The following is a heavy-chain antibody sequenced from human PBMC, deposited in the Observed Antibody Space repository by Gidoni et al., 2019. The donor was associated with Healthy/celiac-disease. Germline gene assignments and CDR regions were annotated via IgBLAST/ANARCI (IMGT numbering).Heavy chain of an antibody. J-gene: IGHJ6*03. CDR3: ARGNPYYYYMDV. CDR1: GFTFISYA. CDR2: ISYDGSNK. V-gene: IGHV3-30-3*01. D-gene: IGHD4-4*01. Sequence: QVQLVESGGGVVQPGRSLRLSCAASGFTFISYARHWVRQAPGKGLEWVAVISYDGSNKYYADSVKGRFTISRDNSKNTLYLQMNSLRAEDTAVYYCARGNPYYYYMDVWGKGTTVTVSS.